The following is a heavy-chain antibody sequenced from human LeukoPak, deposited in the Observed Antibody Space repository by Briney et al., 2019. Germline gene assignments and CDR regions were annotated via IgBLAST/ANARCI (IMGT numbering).Heavy chain of an antibody. CDR1: GYTFTGYY. D-gene: IGHD3-9*01. CDR3: ARKYDILTGYDNWFDP. CDR2: INPNSGGT. V-gene: IGHV1-2*02. Sequence: ASVKVSCKASGYTFTGYYMHWVRQAPGQGLEWMGWINPNSGGTNYAEKFQGRVTMTGDASISTGYMELSSLRSDDTAVYFCARKYDILTGYDNWFDPWSQGTLVTVSS. J-gene: IGHJ5*02.